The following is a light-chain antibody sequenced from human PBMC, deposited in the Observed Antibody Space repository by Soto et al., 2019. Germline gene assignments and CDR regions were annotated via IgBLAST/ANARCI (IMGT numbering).Light chain of an antibody. J-gene: IGLJ3*02. CDR1: TGAVTSGHY. V-gene: IGLV7-46*01. Sequence: QAEVTQEPSLTVSPGGTVTLTCGSNTGAVTSGHYPYWFQQKPGQAPRTLIYDTSNKHSWTPARFSGSLLGGKAALTLSGAQPEDEAEYYCLLSYSGARPWVFGGGTKLTVL. CDR3: LLSYSGARPWV. CDR2: DTS.